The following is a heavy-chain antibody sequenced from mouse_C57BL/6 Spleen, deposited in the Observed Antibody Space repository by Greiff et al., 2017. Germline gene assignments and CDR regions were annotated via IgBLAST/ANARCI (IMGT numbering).Heavy chain of an antibody. CDR3: ARSHYGNYGGFAG. CDR2: IYPGSGST. D-gene: IGHD2-1*01. J-gene: IGHJ3*01. CDR1: GYTFTSYW. Sequence: QVQLQQPGAELVKPGASVKMSCKASGYTFTSYWITWVKQRPGQGLEWIGDIYPGSGSTNYNEKFKSKATLTVDTSSSTAYMQLSSLTSEDSAVYYCARSHYGNYGGFAGWGQGTLVTVAA. V-gene: IGHV1-55*01.